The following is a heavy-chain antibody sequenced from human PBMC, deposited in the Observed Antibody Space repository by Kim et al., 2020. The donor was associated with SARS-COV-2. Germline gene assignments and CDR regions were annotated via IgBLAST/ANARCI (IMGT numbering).Heavy chain of an antibody. CDR1: GGTFSSYA. D-gene: IGHD3-3*01. J-gene: IGHJ6*03. CDR2: IIPILGIA. V-gene: IGHV1-69*04. CDR3: ARESYDFWSGYFPSYYYMDV. Sequence: SVKVSCKASGGTFSSYAISWVRQAPGQGLEWMGRIIPILGIANYAQKFQDRVTITADKSTSTAYMELSSLRSEDTAVYYCARESYDFWSGYFPSYYYMDVWGKGTTVTVSS.